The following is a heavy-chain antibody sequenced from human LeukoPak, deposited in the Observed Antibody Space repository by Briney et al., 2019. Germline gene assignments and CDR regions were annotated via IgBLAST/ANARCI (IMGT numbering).Heavy chain of an antibody. CDR1: GYTFTVYY. Sequence: ASVKVSFKASGYTFTVYYMHWVRQAPRPGLEWMGWITPNSGGTNYAQQFQGRVTMTRDTSISTAYMVLSRLRSDDTAVYYCARAFEDPGYWGERTLVTPSS. D-gene: IGHD7-27*01. V-gene: IGHV1-2*02. J-gene: IGHJ4*02. CDR2: ITPNSGGT. CDR3: ARAFEDPGY.